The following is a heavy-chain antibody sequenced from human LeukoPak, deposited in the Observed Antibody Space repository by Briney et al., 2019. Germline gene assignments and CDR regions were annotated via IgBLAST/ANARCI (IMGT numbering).Heavy chain of an antibody. CDR1: GGSISSSSYY. Sequence: SETLSLTCTVSGGSISSSSYYWGWIRQPPGKGLEWIGSIYYSGSTYYNPSLKSRVTISVDTSKNQISLKLNSVTAADTAVYYCARAFSGSGSYYSEMLYYYYYMDVWGEGTTVTISS. J-gene: IGHJ6*03. V-gene: IGHV4-39*07. CDR3: ARAFSGSGSYYSEMLYYYYYMDV. D-gene: IGHD3-10*01. CDR2: IYYSGST.